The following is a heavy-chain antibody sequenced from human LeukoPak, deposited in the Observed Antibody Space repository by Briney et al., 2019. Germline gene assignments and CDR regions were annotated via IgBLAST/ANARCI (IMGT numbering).Heavy chain of an antibody. D-gene: IGHD3-10*01. Sequence: GGSLRLSCAASGFTFSSCGMSWVRQAPGKGREWVSAISGSGGSTYYADSVKGRFTISRDNSKNTLYLQMNSLRAEDTAVYYCARERTPKYYYGSGSYDRYFDHWGQGTLVTVSS. CDR2: ISGSGGST. CDR1: GFTFSSCG. V-gene: IGHV3-23*01. J-gene: IGHJ4*02. CDR3: ARERTPKYYYGSGSYDRYFDH.